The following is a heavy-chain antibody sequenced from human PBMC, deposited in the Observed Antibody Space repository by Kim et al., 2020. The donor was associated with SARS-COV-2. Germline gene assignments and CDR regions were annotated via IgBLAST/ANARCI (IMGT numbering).Heavy chain of an antibody. D-gene: IGHD6-13*01. Sequence: GGSLRLSCAASGLTFSSYGMHWVRQAPGKGLEWVAVIWYDGSNKYYADSVKGRFTISRDNSKNTLYLQMNSLRAEDTAVYYCAKWRQQQLDNWFDPWGQGTLVTVSS. CDR3: AKWRQQQLDNWFDP. V-gene: IGHV3-33*06. J-gene: IGHJ5*02. CDR2: IWYDGSNK. CDR1: GLTFSSYG.